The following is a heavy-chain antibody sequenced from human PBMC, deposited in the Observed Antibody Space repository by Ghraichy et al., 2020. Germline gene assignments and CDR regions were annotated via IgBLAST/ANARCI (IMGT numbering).Heavy chain of an antibody. D-gene: IGHD5-18*01. Sequence: LSLTCAASGSTFSRYTIYWVRQAPGKWMEWVSSINYSSRYIFYAASVKGRFTISRDNAKNSLYLRMNSLRAEDTAMYYCVRDASLPGYSYGRPLYGMDVWGQGTTVTVSS. CDR2: INYSSRYI. J-gene: IGHJ6*02. CDR3: VRDASLPGYSYGRPLYGMDV. CDR1: GSTFSRYT. V-gene: IGHV3-21*01.